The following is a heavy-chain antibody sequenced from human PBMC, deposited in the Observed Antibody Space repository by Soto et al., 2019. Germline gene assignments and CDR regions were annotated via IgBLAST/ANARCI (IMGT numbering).Heavy chain of an antibody. CDR1: GGSISSGGYY. V-gene: IGHV4-31*03. CDR2: IYYSGST. J-gene: IGHJ4*02. D-gene: IGHD2-15*01. CDR3: AREGCSGGSCIFDY. Sequence: QVQLQESGPGLVKPSQTLSLTCTVSGGSISSGGYYWSWIRQHPGKGLEWIGYIYYSGSTYYNPSLKSRVTISVDTSKNQFSLKLSSVTAADTAVYYWAREGCSGGSCIFDYWGQGTLVTVSS.